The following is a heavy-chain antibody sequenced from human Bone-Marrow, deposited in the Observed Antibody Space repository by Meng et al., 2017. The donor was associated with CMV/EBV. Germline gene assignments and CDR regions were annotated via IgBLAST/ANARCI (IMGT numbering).Heavy chain of an antibody. CDR1: GYSFTSYW. D-gene: IGHD3-3*01. CDR3: ARQDDYDFWSGYIRGGLGY. CDR2: IYPGDSDT. V-gene: IGHV5-51*01. J-gene: IGHJ4*02. Sequence: GEYLKISCKGSGYSFTSYWIGWVRQMPGKGLEWMGIIYPGDSDTRYSPSFQGQVTISADKSISTAYLQWSSLKASDTAMYYCARQDDYDFWSGYIRGGLGYWGQGTLVTFSS.